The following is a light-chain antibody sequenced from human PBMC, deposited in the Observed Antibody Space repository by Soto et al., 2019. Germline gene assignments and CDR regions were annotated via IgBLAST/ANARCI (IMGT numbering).Light chain of an antibody. CDR3: NQYDSLPPT. Sequence: DIQMTQSPSFLSASVGDRVTITCQASQDINNYLDWYQHKPGQAHKLLIYDATNLETGVQSRFSGSGSRTDFSFTISSLQPEDIATCYCNQYDSLPPTFGQGTRLEIK. CDR1: QDINNY. V-gene: IGKV1-33*01. CDR2: DAT. J-gene: IGKJ5*01.